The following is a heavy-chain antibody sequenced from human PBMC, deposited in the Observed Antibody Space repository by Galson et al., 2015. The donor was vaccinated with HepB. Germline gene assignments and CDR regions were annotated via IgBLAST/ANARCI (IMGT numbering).Heavy chain of an antibody. CDR3: ARDPERWLQSGHFDY. Sequence: SVKVSCKASGYTFTGYYMHWVRQAPGQGLEWMGWINPNSGGTNYAQKFQGRVTMTRDTSISTAYMELSRLRSDDTAVYYCARDPERWLQSGHFDYWGQGTLVTVSS. D-gene: IGHD5-24*01. J-gene: IGHJ4*02. CDR2: INPNSGGT. CDR1: GYTFTGYY. V-gene: IGHV1-2*02.